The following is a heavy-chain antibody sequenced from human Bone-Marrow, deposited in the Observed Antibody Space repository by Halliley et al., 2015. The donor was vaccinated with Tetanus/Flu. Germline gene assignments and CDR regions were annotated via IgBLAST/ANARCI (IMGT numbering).Heavy chain of an antibody. CDR2: ISKNWNT. D-gene: IGHD6-19*01. CDR3: ARDNGIAVAEFDY. CDR1: GASVSSGY. Sequence: TLSLTCTVSGASVSSGYWSWMRQSPGKGLEWIGYISKNWNTNYNPSLKSRVTISGDTSKKQFSLKVRSVTAADTAVYYCARDNGIAVAEFDYWGQGTLVTVSS. J-gene: IGHJ4*02. V-gene: IGHV4-59*02.